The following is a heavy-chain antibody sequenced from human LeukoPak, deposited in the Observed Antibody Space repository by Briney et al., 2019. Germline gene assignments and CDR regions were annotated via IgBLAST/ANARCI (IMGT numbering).Heavy chain of an antibody. CDR2: IYSGGST. CDR1: GFTVSSNY. V-gene: IGHV3-53*04. Sequence: PGGSLRLSCAASGFTVSSNYMSWVRQAPGKGLEWVSVIYSGGSTYYADSVKGRFTISRHNSKNTLYLQMNSLRAEDTAMYYCARSPISSSSRGFDYWGQGTLVTVSS. CDR3: ARSPISSSSRGFDY. D-gene: IGHD6-13*01. J-gene: IGHJ4*02.